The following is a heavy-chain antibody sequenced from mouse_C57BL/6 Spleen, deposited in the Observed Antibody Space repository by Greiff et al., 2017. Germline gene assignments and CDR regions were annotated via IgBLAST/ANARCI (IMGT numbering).Heavy chain of an antibody. CDR1: GFTFTDYY. CDR2: IRNKANGYTT. D-gene: IGHD3-3*01. Sequence: VQLQQSGGGLVQPGGSLSLSCAASGFTFTDYYMSWVRQPPGKALEWLGFIRNKANGYTTEYSASVKGRFTISRDNSQSILYLQMNALRAEDSATYYCARSGQRGAMDYWGQGTSVTVSS. V-gene: IGHV7-3*01. J-gene: IGHJ4*01. CDR3: ARSGQRGAMDY.